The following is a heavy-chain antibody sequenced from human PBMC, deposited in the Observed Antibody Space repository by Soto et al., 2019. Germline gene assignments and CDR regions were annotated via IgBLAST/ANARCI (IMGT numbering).Heavy chain of an antibody. Sequence: EVQLVESGGGLVQPGGSLRLSCAASGFTVSTKYMSWVRQAPGKGLEWVSVISSGGSTFYADSVRGRFTISRDNAKNTVNLQMTSLRAADTAVYYCARDPWAADYWGQGTLVTVSS. J-gene: IGHJ4*02. CDR3: ARDPWAADY. CDR2: ISSGGST. D-gene: IGHD3-16*01. V-gene: IGHV3-66*01. CDR1: GFTVSTKY.